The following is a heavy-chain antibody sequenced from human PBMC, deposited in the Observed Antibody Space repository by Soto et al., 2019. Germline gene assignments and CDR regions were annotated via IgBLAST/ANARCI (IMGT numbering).Heavy chain of an antibody. Sequence: GGSLRLSCAASGFTFSSYAMHWVRQAPGKGLEWVAVISYDGSNKYYADSVKGRFTISRDNSKNTLYLQMNSLRAEDTAVYYCARGYYDSSGYSGDYYGMDVWGQGTTVTVSS. CDR1: GFTFSSYA. D-gene: IGHD3-22*01. CDR2: ISYDGSNK. J-gene: IGHJ6*02. CDR3: ARGYYDSSGYSGDYYGMDV. V-gene: IGHV3-30-3*01.